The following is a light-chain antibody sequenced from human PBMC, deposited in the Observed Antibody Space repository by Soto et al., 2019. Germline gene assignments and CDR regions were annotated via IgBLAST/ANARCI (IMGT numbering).Light chain of an antibody. CDR1: QPVGSAY. CDR2: ATS. CDR3: QQANSFALT. V-gene: IGKV3-20*01. Sequence: VFTQSPGTLSLSPGDRATLSCRASQPVGSAYLAWYRQTLGQAPRPLIYATSSRATGISDRFSGSGSGTDLTITISNLKPEDVETDDGQQANSFALTFGGGTKVDNK. J-gene: IGKJ4*01.